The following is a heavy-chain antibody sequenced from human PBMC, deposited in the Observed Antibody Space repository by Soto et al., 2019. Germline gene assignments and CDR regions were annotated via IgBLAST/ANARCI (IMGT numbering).Heavy chain of an antibody. CDR2: IYYIGST. D-gene: IGHD2-2*01. J-gene: IGHJ4*02. V-gene: IGHV4-59*08. CDR1: GGSINSYY. CDR3: ARQYCSATSCYPDH. Sequence: PSETLSLTCTVSGGSINSYYWSWIRQPPGKGLEWIGYIYYIGSTNYDPSLKSRVTISLDTSKNQFSLRLSSVTAADTAVYYCARQYCSATSCYPDHWGQGTLVTVSS.